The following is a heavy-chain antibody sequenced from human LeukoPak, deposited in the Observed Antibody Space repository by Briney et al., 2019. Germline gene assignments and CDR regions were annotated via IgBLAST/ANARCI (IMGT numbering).Heavy chain of an antibody. CDR3: ARDHSRTEGGISFWWFDP. J-gene: IGHJ5*02. Sequence: ASVKVSCKASGYTFISHWMHWVRQAPGQGLEWMGVINPTGTGATYAQKFQGRATLTRDTSTSTDYMELSSLRSEDTAIYYCARDHSRTEGGISFWWFDPWGQGTLVTVSS. CDR2: INPTGTGA. V-gene: IGHV1-46*01. CDR1: GYTFISHW. D-gene: IGHD3-10*01.